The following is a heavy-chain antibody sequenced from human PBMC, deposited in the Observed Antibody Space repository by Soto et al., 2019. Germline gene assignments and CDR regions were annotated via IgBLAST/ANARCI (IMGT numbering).Heavy chain of an antibody. Sequence: GGSLRLSCAASGFTFSDHYMDWVRQAPGKGLEWVGRTRNKTNSYSTEYAASVKGRFTISRDDSKNSLYLQMNSLKTEDTAVYYCARDLVVAAPFAFDIWGQGTMVTVSS. D-gene: IGHD2-15*01. CDR1: GFTFSDHY. CDR3: ARDLVVAAPFAFDI. J-gene: IGHJ3*02. CDR2: TRNKTNSYST. V-gene: IGHV3-72*01.